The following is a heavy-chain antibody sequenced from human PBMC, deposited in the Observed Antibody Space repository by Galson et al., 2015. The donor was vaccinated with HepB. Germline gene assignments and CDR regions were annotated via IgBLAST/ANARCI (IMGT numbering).Heavy chain of an antibody. D-gene: IGHD2-15*01. J-gene: IGHJ5*02. CDR2: ISPYNRDT. Sequence: SVKVSCKASGYTFSSYSITWVRQAPGQGLEWVGWISPYNRDTNYARKLQGRVTMTTDTSTNTAYLELRSLRSDDTAVYYCARGGLVVVAGATQNNWFDPWGQGTPVTVSS. CDR1: GYTFSSYS. CDR3: ARGGLVVVAGATQNNWFDP. V-gene: IGHV1-18*01.